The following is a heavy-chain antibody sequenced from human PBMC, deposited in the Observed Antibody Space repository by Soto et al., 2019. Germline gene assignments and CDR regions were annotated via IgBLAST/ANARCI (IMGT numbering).Heavy chain of an antibody. CDR2: IKQDGSEK. CDR3: ARDRSSGWTPHYYYYYGMDV. V-gene: IGHV3-7*01. D-gene: IGHD6-19*01. Sequence: PGGSLRLSRAASGFTFSSYWMSWFRQAPGKGLEWVANIKQDGSEKYYVDSVKGRFTISRDNAKNSLYLQMNSLRAEDTAVYYCARDRSSGWTPHYYYYYGMDVWGQGTTVTVSS. CDR1: GFTFSSYW. J-gene: IGHJ6*02.